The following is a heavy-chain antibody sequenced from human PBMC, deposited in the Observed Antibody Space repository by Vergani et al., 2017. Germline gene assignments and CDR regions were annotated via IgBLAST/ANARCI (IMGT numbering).Heavy chain of an antibody. CDR3: AIEPPLSGFFYY. J-gene: IGHJ4*02. V-gene: IGHV1-46*03. CDR2: ISPDGFSR. D-gene: IGHD1-14*01. CDR1: GYPFTAYY. Sequence: QVQLVPSGAEVGKPGASVKTSCKAYGYPFTAYYKHWVRPAPEQGLEWAGLISPDGFSRFYAPKFQGRVTVTRDTSTSTVYIELTSLRYDDTAVYYFAIEPPLSGFFYYWGQGALVAVSS.